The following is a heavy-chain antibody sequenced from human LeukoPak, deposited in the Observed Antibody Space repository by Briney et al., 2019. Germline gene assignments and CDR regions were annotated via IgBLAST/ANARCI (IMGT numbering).Heavy chain of an antibody. D-gene: IGHD3-10*02. J-gene: IGHJ6*04. Sequence: GGSLRLSCAASGFTFSSYWMSWVRQAPGKGLEWVANIKQDGSEKYYVDSVKGRFTISRDNAKNSLFLQMNSLRAEDTAVYYCAELGITMIGGVWGKGTTVTISS. CDR3: AELGITMIGGV. V-gene: IGHV3-7*01. CDR2: IKQDGSEK. CDR1: GFTFSSYW.